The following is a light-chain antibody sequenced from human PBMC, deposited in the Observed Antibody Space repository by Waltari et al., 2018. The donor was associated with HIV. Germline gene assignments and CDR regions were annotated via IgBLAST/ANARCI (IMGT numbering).Light chain of an antibody. V-gene: IGKV2-28*01. CDR2: MSS. Sequence: DVLLTPSPVSLALTPGESASTSLTSRQRLLHKNGKNYLDWYVKKPGQTPQLLMYMSSNLAAGVPVRFSGSGSGTEFTLKISRVEAEDVGLYYCMQALHTPFMFGHGTRLEI. CDR3: MQALHTPFM. CDR1: QRLLHKNGKNY. J-gene: IGKJ5*01.